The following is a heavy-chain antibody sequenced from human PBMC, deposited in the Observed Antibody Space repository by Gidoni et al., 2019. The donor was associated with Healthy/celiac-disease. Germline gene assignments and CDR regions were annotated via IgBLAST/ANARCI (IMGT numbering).Heavy chain of an antibody. CDR2: ISGSGGST. CDR1: GFTFSSYA. J-gene: IGHJ4*02. CDR3: AKDAVMDDYVWGSYPLDDY. Sequence: EVQLLESGGGLVQPGGSLRLSCAASGFTFSSYAMSWVRQAPGKGLEWVSAISGSGGSTYYADSVKGRFTISRDNSKNTLYLQMNSLRAEDTAVYYCAKDAVMDDYVWGSYPLDDYWGQGTLVTVSS. D-gene: IGHD3-16*01. V-gene: IGHV3-23*01.